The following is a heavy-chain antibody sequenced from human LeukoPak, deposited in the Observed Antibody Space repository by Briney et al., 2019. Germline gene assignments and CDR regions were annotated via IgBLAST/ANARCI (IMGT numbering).Heavy chain of an antibody. CDR3: ARRTAAGYYFDY. CDR1: GYSFTSCW. J-gene: IGHJ4*02. V-gene: IGHV5-51*01. CDR2: IHPGDSDT. Sequence: GESLKISCKGFGYSFTSCWIGWVRRMPGKGLEWTGIIHPGDSDTRYSPSFQGQVTISADKSISTAYLQWSSLKASDTAMYYCARRTAAGYYFDYWGQGTLVTVSS. D-gene: IGHD6-13*01.